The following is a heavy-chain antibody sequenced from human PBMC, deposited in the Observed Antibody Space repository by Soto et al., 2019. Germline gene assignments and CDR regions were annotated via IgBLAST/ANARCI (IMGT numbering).Heavy chain of an antibody. D-gene: IGHD2-8*01. CDR2: MNPNSGNT. CDR1: GYTLTSYD. CDR3: ARVPRWVPATCTNGVCYYYYYMDV. J-gene: IGHJ6*03. Sequence: ASVKVSCKASGYTLTSYDINWVRQATGQGLEWMGWMNPNSGNTGYAQKFQGRVTMTRNTSISTAYMELSSLRSEDTAVYYCARVPRWVPATCTNGVCYYYYYMDVWGKGTTVTVSS. V-gene: IGHV1-8*01.